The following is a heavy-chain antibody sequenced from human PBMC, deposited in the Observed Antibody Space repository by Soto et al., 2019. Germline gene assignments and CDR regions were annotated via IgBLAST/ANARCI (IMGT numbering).Heavy chain of an antibody. CDR1: GGSVSIGSHY. CDR2: IYHSGST. V-gene: IGHV4-61*01. CDR3: ARDRSDDLNSFDAFDL. D-gene: IGHD1-1*01. J-gene: IGHJ3*01. Sequence: AETLSLTCTVSGGSVSIGSHYWSGIRQPPGKGLEWMAYIYHSGSTDYNPSLKSRVTISVDLSRHQFSLRLDSVTAADTAVYYCARDRSDDLNSFDAFDLWGQGTMVTVSS.